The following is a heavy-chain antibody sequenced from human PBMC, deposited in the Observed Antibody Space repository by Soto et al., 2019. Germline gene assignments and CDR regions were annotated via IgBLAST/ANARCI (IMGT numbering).Heavy chain of an antibody. CDR2: MNPNSGNT. CDR1: GYTFTSYD. V-gene: IGHV1-8*01. Sequence: ASVKVSCKASGYTFTSYDINWVRQATGQGLEWMGWMNPNSGNTGYAQKFQGRVTMTRNTSISTAYMELSSLRSEDTAVYYCARRQITIFGEEGRGNWFDTWGQGTLVTVSS. D-gene: IGHD3-3*01. CDR3: ARRQITIFGEEGRGNWFDT. J-gene: IGHJ5*02.